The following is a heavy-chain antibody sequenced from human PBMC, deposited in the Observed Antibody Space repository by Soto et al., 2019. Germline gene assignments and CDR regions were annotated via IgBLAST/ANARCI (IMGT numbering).Heavy chain of an antibody. D-gene: IGHD2-15*01. CDR1: GYTFTSYY. CDR2: INPSGGST. CDR3: ARGLMRDIVVVVALEYFDY. V-gene: IGHV1-46*01. J-gene: IGHJ4*02. Sequence: ASVKVSCEASGYTFTSYYIHWVRQAPGQGLEWMGIINPSGGSTSYAQKFQGRVTMTRDTSTSTVYMELSSLRSEDTAVYYCARGLMRDIVVVVALEYFDYWGQGTMVAVSS.